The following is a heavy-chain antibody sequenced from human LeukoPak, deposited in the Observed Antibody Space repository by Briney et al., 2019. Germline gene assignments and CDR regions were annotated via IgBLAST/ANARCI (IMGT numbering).Heavy chain of an antibody. V-gene: IGHV3-13*01. CDR1: GFTFSSYY. J-gene: IGHJ4*02. Sequence: GGSLRLSCAASGFTFSSYYIHWVRQATGKGLEWVSAIGPSGDTYYPGSVKGRFTISRDNAKNSLYLQMNSLRAGDTAVYYCARGYSRGWYYFDYWGQGTLVTVSS. CDR3: ARGYSRGWYYFDY. D-gene: IGHD6-19*01. CDR2: IGPSGDT.